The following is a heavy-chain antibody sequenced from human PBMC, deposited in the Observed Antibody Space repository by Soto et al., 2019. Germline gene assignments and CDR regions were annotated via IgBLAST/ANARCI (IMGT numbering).Heavy chain of an antibody. CDR3: AGTTSHQWYYMDV. D-gene: IGHD1-7*01. CDR1: GDSVSSNSAA. V-gene: IGHV6-1*01. Sequence: QVQLQVSGPGLVKHSQTLSLTCAISGDSVSSNSAAWNWIRLSPSRGLEWLARTYYRSRWYHDYAVSVRSRITVNPDTSKNQFSLQLTSVAPEDTAVYYCAGTTSHQWYYMDVWGKGTTVTVSS. CDR2: TYYRSRWYH. J-gene: IGHJ6*03.